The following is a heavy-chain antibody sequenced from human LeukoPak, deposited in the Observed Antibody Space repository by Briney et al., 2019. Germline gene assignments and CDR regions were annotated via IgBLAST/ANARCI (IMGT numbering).Heavy chain of an antibody. CDR2: ISSNGGST. CDR3: VKDPRTVVVPAATGWFDP. D-gene: IGHD2-2*01. J-gene: IGHJ5*02. CDR1: GFTFSSYA. Sequence: PGGSLRLSCSASGFTFSSYAMHWVRQAPGKGLEYVSAISSNGGSTYYADSVKGRFTISRDNSKNTLYLQMSSLRAEDTAVYYCVKDPRTVVVPAATGWFDPWGQGTLVTVSS. V-gene: IGHV3-64D*06.